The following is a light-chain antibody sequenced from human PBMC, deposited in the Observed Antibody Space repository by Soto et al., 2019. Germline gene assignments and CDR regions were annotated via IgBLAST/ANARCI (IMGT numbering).Light chain of an antibody. CDR1: QSLLHSNGYDY. CDR2: LGS. V-gene: IGKV2-28*01. CDR3: MQPLQSWT. Sequence: DIVMTQSPLSLPVTPGEPASISCGSSQSLLHSNGYDYLDWYLQKPGQSPQLLIYLGSNRASGVPDRFSGSGSGTDFTLKISRVEAEDVGVYYCMQPLQSWTFGQGTKVDIK. J-gene: IGKJ1*01.